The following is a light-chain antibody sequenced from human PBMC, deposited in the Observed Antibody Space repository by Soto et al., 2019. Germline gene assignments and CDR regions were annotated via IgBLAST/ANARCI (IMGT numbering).Light chain of an antibody. CDR3: QQSYSSLYT. CDR1: QSISSH. Sequence: DIQMTQSPSSLSASVEDRVTITCRASQSISSHLNWYQQKPGNAPKVLISAASSLQSGVPSRFSGSGSGTDFTLTISSLQPEDYATYYCQQSYSSLYTFGQGTKLEIK. J-gene: IGKJ2*01. V-gene: IGKV1-39*01. CDR2: AAS.